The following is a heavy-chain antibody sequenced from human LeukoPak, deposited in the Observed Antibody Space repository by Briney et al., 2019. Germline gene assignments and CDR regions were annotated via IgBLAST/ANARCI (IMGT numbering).Heavy chain of an antibody. D-gene: IGHD6-6*01. J-gene: IGHJ4*02. V-gene: IGHV5-51*01. CDR3: ARLRCSSSSGIDS. CDR2: IFPGDSDT. CDR1: GYIFTTYW. Sequence: GESLKISFKTSGYIFTTYWIAWVRQMPGKGLEWMGIIFPGDSDTRYSPSFQGQVTISADKSISTAYLQWSSLKASDTAMYYCARLRCSSSSGIDSWGQGTLVTVSS.